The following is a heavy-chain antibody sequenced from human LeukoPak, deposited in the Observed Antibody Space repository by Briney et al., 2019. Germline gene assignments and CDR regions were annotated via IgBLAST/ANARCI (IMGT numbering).Heavy chain of an antibody. CDR3: ARSYYGSGTYPRFDY. CDR2: IYSGGST. Sequence: PGGSLRLSCAASGFTVSSNYVNWVRQAPGKGLEWVSVIYSGGSTYYADSVKGRFTFSRDSSKNTLYLQMNSLRAEDTAVYYCARSYYGSGTYPRFDYWGQGTLVTVSS. J-gene: IGHJ4*02. CDR1: GFTVSSNY. V-gene: IGHV3-53*01. D-gene: IGHD3-10*01.